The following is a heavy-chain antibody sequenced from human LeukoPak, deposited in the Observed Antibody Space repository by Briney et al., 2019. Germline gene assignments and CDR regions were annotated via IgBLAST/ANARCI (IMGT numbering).Heavy chain of an antibody. CDR2: IYAGGTT. D-gene: IGHD1-26*01. CDR1: GFTVRSNY. CDR3: ARGVGNPSDY. J-gene: IGHJ4*02. V-gene: IGHV3-66*02. Sequence: GGSLRLSCAASGFTVRSNYMSWVRQAPGRGLECVSLIYAGGTTYYADSVKGRFTISRDNSKNTVYLQMHSLRAEDTAVYYCARGVGNPSDYWGQGTLVTVSS.